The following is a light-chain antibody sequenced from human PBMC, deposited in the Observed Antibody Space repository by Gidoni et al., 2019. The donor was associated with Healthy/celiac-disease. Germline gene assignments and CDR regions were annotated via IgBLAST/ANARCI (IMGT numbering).Light chain of an antibody. J-gene: IGKJ4*01. CDR2: DAS. Sequence: EIVLTQSPPTLSLSPGERATLSCRASQSVSSYLAWYQQKPGQAPRLLIYDASNRATGIPARFSGSGSGTDFTLTISSLEPEDFAVYYCQQRSNWPALTFGGXTKVEIK. V-gene: IGKV3-11*01. CDR1: QSVSSY. CDR3: QQRSNWPALT.